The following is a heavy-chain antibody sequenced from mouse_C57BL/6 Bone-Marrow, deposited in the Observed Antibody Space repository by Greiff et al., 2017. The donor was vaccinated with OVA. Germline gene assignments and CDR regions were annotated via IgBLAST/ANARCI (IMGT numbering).Heavy chain of an antibody. CDR2: INPNNGGT. CDR3: ARSGYWYFDV. CDR1: GYTFTDYY. D-gene: IGHD1-3*01. V-gene: IGHV1-26*01. Sequence: EVQLQQSGPELVKPGASVKISCKASGYTFTDYYMNWVKQSHGKSLEWIGDINPNNGGTSYNQKFKGKATLTVDKSSSTASMELRSLTSEDSAGYYCARSGYWYFDVWGTGTTVTVSS. J-gene: IGHJ1*03.